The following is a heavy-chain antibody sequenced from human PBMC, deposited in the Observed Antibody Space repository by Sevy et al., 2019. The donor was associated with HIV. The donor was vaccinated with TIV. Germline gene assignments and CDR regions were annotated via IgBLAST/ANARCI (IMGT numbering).Heavy chain of an antibody. CDR2: ISYDGSSK. CDR3: TRDAGYSTGWYPSDC. D-gene: IGHD6-19*01. J-gene: IGHJ4*02. CDR1: GFSVSTHA. Sequence: GGSLRLSCAASGFSVSTHAMHWVRQAPGKGLEWVALISYDGSSKYYADSVKGRLTISRDNSKNTLYLQMSSLRPDDTTVYYCTRDAGYSTGWYPSDCWGQGPLVTVSS. V-gene: IGHV3-30-3*01.